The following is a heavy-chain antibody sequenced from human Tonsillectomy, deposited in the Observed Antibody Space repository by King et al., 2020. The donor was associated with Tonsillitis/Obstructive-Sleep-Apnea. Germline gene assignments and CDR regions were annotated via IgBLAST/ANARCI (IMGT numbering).Heavy chain of an antibody. CDR3: ARHKSLTPDYFDY. J-gene: IGHJ4*02. CDR1: GYSFTSYW. Sequence: QLVQSGAEVKKPGASLKISCKGSGYSFTSYWIGWVRQMPGKGLEWMGIIYPDDSDTRYSPSFQGQVTISADKSISTAYLQWSSLKASDSAMYYCARHKSLTPDYFDYWGQGTLVTVSS. V-gene: IGHV5-51*01. CDR2: IYPDDSDT.